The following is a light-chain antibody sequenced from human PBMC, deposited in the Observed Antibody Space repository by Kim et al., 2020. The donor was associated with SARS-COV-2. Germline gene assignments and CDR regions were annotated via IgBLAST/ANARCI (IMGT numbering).Light chain of an antibody. V-gene: IGLV2-8*01. Sequence: HTVTIACIRTRSDVGGYNYDCWYQQHPGKALNLMIYEDTKRPSEVPERFSGSKSGNTASLTVSGLQAEDEADYYCSSYAGSNNVVFGGGTKLTVL. CDR1: RSDVGGYNY. J-gene: IGLJ2*01. CDR3: SSYAGSNNVV. CDR2: EDT.